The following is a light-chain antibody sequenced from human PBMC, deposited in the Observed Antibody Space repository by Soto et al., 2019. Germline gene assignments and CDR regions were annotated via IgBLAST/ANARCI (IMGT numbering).Light chain of an antibody. CDR3: SSYTSGTTDV. CDR1: SSDVGGYNY. CDR2: DVS. V-gene: IGLV2-14*03. J-gene: IGLJ1*01. Sequence: QSVLTQPASVSGSPGQSITISCTGTSSDVGGYNYVSWYQQHPGKAPKLIIYDVSNRPSGVSNRFSGSKSGNTASLTISGLQAEDEADYYCSSYTSGTTDVFGTGTKVTVL.